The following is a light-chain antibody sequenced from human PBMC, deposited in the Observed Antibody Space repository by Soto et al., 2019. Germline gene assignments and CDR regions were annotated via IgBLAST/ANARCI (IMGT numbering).Light chain of an antibody. V-gene: IGKV3-20*01. CDR3: QQYDDSPGT. J-gene: IGKJ1*01. CDR2: GAS. Sequence: IVLTQSPCTLSFSPLERSTLSCRASQSISSSYLAWYQQKPGQAPRLLIYGASNRATAIPDRFSGSGSGTDFTLTISRLEPEDFAVYYCQQYDDSPGTFGQGTKVDIK. CDR1: QSISSSY.